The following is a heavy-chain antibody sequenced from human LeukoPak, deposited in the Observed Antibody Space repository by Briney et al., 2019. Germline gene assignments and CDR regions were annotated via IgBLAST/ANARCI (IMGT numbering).Heavy chain of an antibody. J-gene: IGHJ3*02. CDR1: GYTFTGYY. CDR3: ARDEGAKIAFHI. Sequence: GASVKVSCKASGYTFTGYYMHWVRQAPGQGLEWMGWINPNSGGTNYAQKFQDRVTITADKSTGTAYMELSSLRSEDTAMYYCARDEGAKIAFHIWGQGTMVTVSS. V-gene: IGHV1-2*02. D-gene: IGHD1-26*01. CDR2: INPNSGGT.